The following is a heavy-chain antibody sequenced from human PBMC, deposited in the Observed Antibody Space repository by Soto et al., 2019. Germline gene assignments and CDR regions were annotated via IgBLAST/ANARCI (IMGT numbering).Heavy chain of an antibody. Sequence: QVQLVESGGGVVQPGRSLRLSCADSGFTFGKYAMHWVRQAPGKGLEWVAVISYDGTDKYYADSVKGRFIISRDNPENTLYLQMNRLRAEDTSVYLCARECLTTYGHPYYCFDPWVQGILVTVSA. CDR3: ARECLTTYGHPYYCFDP. V-gene: IGHV3-30-3*01. CDR1: GFTFGKYA. D-gene: IGHD3-10*01. CDR2: ISYDGTDK. J-gene: IGHJ5*02.